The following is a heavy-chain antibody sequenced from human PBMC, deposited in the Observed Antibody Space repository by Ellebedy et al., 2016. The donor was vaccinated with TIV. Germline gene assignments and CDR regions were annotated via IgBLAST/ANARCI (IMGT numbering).Heavy chain of an antibody. Sequence: SETLSLTCTVSGGSISSSSYYWGWIRQPPGKGLEWIGYIYYSGSTNYNPSLKSRVTISVDTSKNQFSLKLSSVTAADTAVYYCARVRSSPHPSGSSRYFDYWGQGTPVTVSS. V-gene: IGHV4-61*05. CDR2: IYYSGST. D-gene: IGHD1-26*01. CDR1: GGSISSSSYY. CDR3: ARVRSSPHPSGSSRYFDY. J-gene: IGHJ4*02.